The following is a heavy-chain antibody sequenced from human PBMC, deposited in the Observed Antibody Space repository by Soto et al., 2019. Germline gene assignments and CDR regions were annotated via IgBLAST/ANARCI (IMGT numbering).Heavy chain of an antibody. D-gene: IGHD3-3*01. CDR3: ARLRFLEWLLWGEPDYYYYYGMDV. CDR2: MNPNSGNT. CDR1: GYTFTSDD. V-gene: IGHV1-8*01. J-gene: IGHJ6*02. Sequence: ASVNVSGKASGYTFTSDDINWVRQATGQGLERMGWMNPNSGNTGYEQKFQGRVTMTRNTSISTAYMELSSLRSEDTAVYYCARLRFLEWLLWGEPDYYYYYGMDVWGQGTTVTVSS.